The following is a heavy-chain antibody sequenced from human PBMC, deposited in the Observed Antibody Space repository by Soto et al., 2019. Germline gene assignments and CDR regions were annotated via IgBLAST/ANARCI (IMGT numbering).Heavy chain of an antibody. V-gene: IGHV3-23*01. CDR3: AKGGRRCSGGSCYSTWYFDL. CDR1: GFTFSSYA. J-gene: IGHJ2*01. CDR2: ISGSGGST. Sequence: EVQLLESGGGLVQPGGSLRLSCAASGFTFSSYAMSWVSQAPGKGLEWVSAISGSGGSTYYADSVKGRFTISRDNSKNTLYLQMNSLRAEDTAVYYCAKGGRRCSGGSCYSTWYFDLWGRGTLVTVSS. D-gene: IGHD2-15*01.